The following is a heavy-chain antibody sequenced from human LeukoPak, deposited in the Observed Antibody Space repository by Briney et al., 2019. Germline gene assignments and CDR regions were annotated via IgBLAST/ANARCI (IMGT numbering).Heavy chain of an antibody. CDR1: EFTFSRYG. Sequence: AGGALRLSGETSEFTFSRYGMQWVRQAPGKGLEGVAGIWYDGSNKYYADSVKGRFTISRDNSKNTLYLKMNSLRAEDTAVYYCAIGDEVGATFEYWGQGSMVTVSS. CDR2: IWYDGSNK. D-gene: IGHD1-26*01. V-gene: IGHV3-33*01. J-gene: IGHJ4*02. CDR3: AIGDEVGATFEY.